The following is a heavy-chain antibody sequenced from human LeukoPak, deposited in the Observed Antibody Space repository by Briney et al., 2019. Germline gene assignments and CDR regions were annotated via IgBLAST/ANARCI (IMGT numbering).Heavy chain of an antibody. J-gene: IGHJ4*02. CDR2: ITSDGSA. V-gene: IGHV3-23*01. CDR1: GFTFRNYA. Sequence: PGGSLRLSCRASGFTFRNYAMSWVRQAPGKGLEWVSGITSDGSAYYADSVKGRLTISRDNSKNTLYLQMNSLRAEDTAVYYCAKVIGGGYFDNWGQGTLVTVSS. D-gene: IGHD6-13*01. CDR3: AKVIGGGYFDN.